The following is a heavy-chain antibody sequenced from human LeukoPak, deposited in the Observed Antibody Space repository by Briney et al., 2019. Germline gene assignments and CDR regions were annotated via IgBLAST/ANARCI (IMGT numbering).Heavy chain of an antibody. V-gene: IGHV4-30-4*08. Sequence: SETLSLTCTVSGGSISSGDYYWSWIRQPPGKGLEWIGYIYYSGSTYYNPSPKSRVTISVDTSKNQFSLKLSSVTAADTAVYYCARDDPQYWFDPWGQGTLVTVSS. CDR2: IYYSGST. CDR1: GGSISSGDYY. CDR3: ARDDPQYWFDP. J-gene: IGHJ5*02. D-gene: IGHD3-3*01.